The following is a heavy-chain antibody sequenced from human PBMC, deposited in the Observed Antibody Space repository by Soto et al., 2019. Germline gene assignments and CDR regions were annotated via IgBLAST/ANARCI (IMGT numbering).Heavy chain of an antibody. J-gene: IGHJ5*02. Sequence: SXKVSFKTYGYTXTGHYLNLVRQAPGQGLEWMGWIESKSGGTNYAQNFQGRVTITRDTSIRKAYMDLSSLTSDDTAVYYCARDADDYGGTNWFDPWGQGTLGTVSS. CDR3: ARDADDYGGTNWFDP. D-gene: IGHD4-17*01. CDR1: GYTXTGHY. V-gene: IGHV1-2*02. CDR2: IESKSGGT.